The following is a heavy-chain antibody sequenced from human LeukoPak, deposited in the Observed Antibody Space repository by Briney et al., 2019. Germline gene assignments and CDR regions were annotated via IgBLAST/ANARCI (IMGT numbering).Heavy chain of an antibody. D-gene: IGHD3-3*01. Sequence: PSETLSLTCTVSGGSISSSSYYWGWIRQPPGKGLEWIGSIYYSGSTYYNPSLKSRVTISVDTSKNQFSLKLSSVTAADTAVYYCARGTIFGGSLDYWGQGTLVTVSS. CDR1: GGSISSSSYY. J-gene: IGHJ4*02. V-gene: IGHV4-39*07. CDR3: ARGTIFGGSLDY. CDR2: IYYSGST.